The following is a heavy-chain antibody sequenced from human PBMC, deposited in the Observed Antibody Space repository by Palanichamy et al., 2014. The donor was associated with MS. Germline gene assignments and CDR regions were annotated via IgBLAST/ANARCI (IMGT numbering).Heavy chain of an antibody. J-gene: IGHJ5*02. CDR1: GFTFSDYY. Sequence: QVQLVEVVGEAWSSLEGPVGLSCAASGFTFSDYYMSWIRQAPEKGLEWVSYISSSGSTIYHADSVKGRFTISRDNAKNSLYLQMNSLRAEDTAVYYCASTALGYDPWGQGTLVTVSS. V-gene: IGHV3-11*01. CDR2: ISSSGSTI. CDR3: ASTALGYDP. D-gene: IGHD2-21*02.